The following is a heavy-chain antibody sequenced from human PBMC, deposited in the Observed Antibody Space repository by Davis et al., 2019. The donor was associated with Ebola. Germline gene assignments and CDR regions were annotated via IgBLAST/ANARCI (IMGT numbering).Heavy chain of an antibody. CDR3: AKDRKVGATGYYYYYYGMDV. CDR1: GFTFSSYW. CDR2: IKQDGSEK. D-gene: IGHD1-26*01. J-gene: IGHJ6*02. Sequence: GGSLRLSCAASGFTFSSYWMSWVRQAPGKGLEWVANIKQDGSEKYYVDSVKGRFTISRDNAKNSLYLQMNSLRAEDTAVYYCAKDRKVGATGYYYYYYGMDVWGQGTTVTVSS. V-gene: IGHV3-7*01.